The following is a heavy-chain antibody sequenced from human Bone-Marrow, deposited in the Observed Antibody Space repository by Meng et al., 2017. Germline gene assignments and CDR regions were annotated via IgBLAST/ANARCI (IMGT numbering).Heavy chain of an antibody. V-gene: IGHV4-34*01. Sequence: VQLHPSGVVLLKTSETLSLTCVVSGGSFSDYYWSWIRQPPGKGLEWIGEINHSGSTNYNPSLESRANISVDTSQNNLSLKLSSVTAADSAVYYCARGPTTMAHDFDYWGQGTLVTVSS. D-gene: IGHD4-11*01. CDR2: INHSGST. CDR3: ARGPTTMAHDFDY. CDR1: GGSFSDYY. J-gene: IGHJ4*02.